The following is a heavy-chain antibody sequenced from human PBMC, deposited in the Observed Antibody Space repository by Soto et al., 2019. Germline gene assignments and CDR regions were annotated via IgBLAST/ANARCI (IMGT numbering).Heavy chain of an antibody. J-gene: IGHJ5*02. D-gene: IGHD2-15*01. V-gene: IGHV3-23*01. CDR2: ISGSGGST. CDR3: AKDKRTYCSGVSCYLNWFDP. Sequence: PGGSLRLSCAASGCTFSSYAMSWVRQAPGKGLEWVSAISGSGGSTYYADSVKGRFTISRDNSTNTLYLQMNSLRAEETAVYYCAKDKRTYCSGVSCYLNWFDPWGQGTLVTVSS. CDR1: GCTFSSYA.